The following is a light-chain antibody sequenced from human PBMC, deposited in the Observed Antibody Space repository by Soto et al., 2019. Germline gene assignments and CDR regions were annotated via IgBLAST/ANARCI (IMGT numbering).Light chain of an antibody. J-gene: IGLJ1*01. V-gene: IGLV1-44*01. Sequence: QSVLTQPPSASGTPGQRVTISCSGSSSNIGSNSVNWYQQLPRTAPKLLIYSNSQRPSGVPDRISGSRSGTLASLAISGLQSEDEADYYCAAWDDSLIGHVFGTGTKVTVL. CDR2: SNS. CDR1: SSNIGSNS. CDR3: AAWDDSLIGHV.